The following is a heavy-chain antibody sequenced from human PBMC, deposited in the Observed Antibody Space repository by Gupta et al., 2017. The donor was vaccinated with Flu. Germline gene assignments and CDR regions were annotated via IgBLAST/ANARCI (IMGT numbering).Heavy chain of an antibody. J-gene: IGHJ6*02. CDR2: IKQDGSEK. Sequence: EVQLVESGGGLVQPGGSLRLSCAASGFTFSSYWMSWVRQAPGKGLEWVANIKQDGSEKYYVDSVKGRFTISRDNAKNSLYLQMNSLRAEDTAVYYCARAGPSGWYGGYYYYYGMDVWGQGTTVTVSS. CDR3: ARAGPSGWYGGYYYYYGMDV. CDR1: GFTFSSYW. D-gene: IGHD6-19*01. V-gene: IGHV3-7*01.